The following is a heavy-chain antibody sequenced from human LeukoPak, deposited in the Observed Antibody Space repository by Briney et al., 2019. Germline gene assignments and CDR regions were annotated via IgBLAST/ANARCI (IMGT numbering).Heavy chain of an antibody. J-gene: IGHJ3*02. Sequence: SETLSLTCTVSGGSISSYYWSWIRQHPGKGLEWIGYIYYSGSTYYNPSLKSRVTISVDTSKNQFSLKLSSVTAADTAVYYCAGSLILRFLERPDAFDIWGQGTMVTVSS. CDR1: GGSISSYY. CDR2: IYYSGST. V-gene: IGHV4-59*06. CDR3: AGSLILRFLERPDAFDI. D-gene: IGHD3-3*01.